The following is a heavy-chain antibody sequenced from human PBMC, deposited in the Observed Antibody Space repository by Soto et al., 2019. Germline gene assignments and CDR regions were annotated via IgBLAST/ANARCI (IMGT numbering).Heavy chain of an antibody. CDR3: ARDPVSSWYDPNWFDP. CDR2: IYHSGST. J-gene: IGHJ5*02. D-gene: IGHD6-13*01. CDR1: GYSISSGYY. V-gene: IGHV4-38-2*02. Sequence: SETLSLTCAVSGYSISSGYYWGWIRQPPGKGLEWIGSIYHSGSTYYNPSLKSRVTISVDTSKNQFSLKLSSVTAADTAVYYCARDPVSSWYDPNWFDPWGPGTLVT.